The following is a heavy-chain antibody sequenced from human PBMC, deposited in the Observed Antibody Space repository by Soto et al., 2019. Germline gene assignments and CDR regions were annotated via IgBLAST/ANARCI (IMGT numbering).Heavy chain of an antibody. CDR2: ISYDGSNK. V-gene: IGHV3-30-3*01. J-gene: IGHJ6*02. CDR3: ARGRGSYQLLYYYYGMDV. Sequence: GGSLRLSCAASGFTFSSYAMHWVRQAPGKGLEWVAVISYDGSNKYYADSVKGRFTISRDNSKNTLYLQMNSLRAEDTAVYYCARGRGSYQLLYYYYGMDVWGQGTTVTVSS. D-gene: IGHD2-2*01. CDR1: GFTFSSYA.